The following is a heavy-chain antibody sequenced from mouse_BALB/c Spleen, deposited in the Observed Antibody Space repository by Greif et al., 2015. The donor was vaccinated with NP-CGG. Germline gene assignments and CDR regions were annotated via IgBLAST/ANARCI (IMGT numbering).Heavy chain of an antibody. D-gene: IGHD1-1*01. J-gene: IGHJ4*01. Sequence: VQLVESGPDLVAPSQSLSITCTVSGFSLTSYGVHWVRQPPGKGLEWLGVIWSDGSTTYNSALKSILSISKDNSKSQVFLKMNSLQTDDTAMYYCARHHYYGSSYAMDYWGQGTSVTVSS. V-gene: IGHV2-6-2*01. CDR3: ARHHYYGSSYAMDY. CDR1: GFSLTSYG. CDR2: IWSDGST.